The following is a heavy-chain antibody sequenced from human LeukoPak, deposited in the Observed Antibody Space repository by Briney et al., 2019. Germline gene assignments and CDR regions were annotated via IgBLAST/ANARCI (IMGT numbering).Heavy chain of an antibody. CDR2: ISGSGDNT. V-gene: IGHV3-23*01. CDR1: GFTFSSYA. Sequence: GGSLRLSCAASGFTFSSYAMSWVRQAPGKGLEWVSGISGSGDNTYYADSVKGRFTISRDNSKNTLYVQVNSLGTEDTAAYYCAKGSYYDSSGSFYFDYWAQGPLVTVPS. D-gene: IGHD3-22*01. J-gene: IGHJ4*02. CDR3: AKGSYYDSSGSFYFDY.